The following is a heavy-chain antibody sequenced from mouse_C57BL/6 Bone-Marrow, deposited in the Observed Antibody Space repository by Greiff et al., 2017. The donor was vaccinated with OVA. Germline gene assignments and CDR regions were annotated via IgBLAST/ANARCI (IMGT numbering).Heavy chain of an antibody. D-gene: IGHD2-1*01. V-gene: IGHV1-76*01. CDR1: GYTFTDYY. J-gene: IGHJ2*01. Sequence: QVQLQQSGAELVRPGASVKLSCKASGYTFTDYYINWVKQRPGQGLEWIARIYPGSGNTYYNEKFKGKATLTAGKSSSTAYMQLSSLTSEDSAVYFCARWALYYGNWDDYWGQGTTLTVSS. CDR2: IYPGSGNT. CDR3: ARWALYYGNWDDY.